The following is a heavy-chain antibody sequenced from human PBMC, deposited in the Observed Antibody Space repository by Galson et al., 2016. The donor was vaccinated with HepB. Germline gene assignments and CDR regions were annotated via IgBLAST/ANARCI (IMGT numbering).Heavy chain of an antibody. CDR1: GFTVRDNH. J-gene: IGHJ3*01. D-gene: IGHD5-24*01. Sequence: SLRLSCAASGFTVRDNHMTWVRQAPGKGLECVSVIYATLSTYYAESVKGRFTISRDDSKNTVFLQLYSLRVEDTALYFCARDPPGPDGAFDLWGQGTMVTVSP. CDR2: IYATLST. V-gene: IGHV3-66*01. CDR3: ARDPPGPDGAFDL.